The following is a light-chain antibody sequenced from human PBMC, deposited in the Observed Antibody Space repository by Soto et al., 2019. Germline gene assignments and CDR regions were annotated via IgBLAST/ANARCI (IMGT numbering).Light chain of an antibody. Sequence: DIQMTQSPSTLSASVGGTVTITCRASQSISSWLAWYQQKPGKAPKLLIYKASSLESGVPSRFSGSGSGTEFTLTINSLQPDDFATYYCQNCHNYPWTFGQGTKVDIK. CDR1: QSISSW. J-gene: IGKJ1*01. CDR3: QNCHNYPWT. CDR2: KAS. V-gene: IGKV1-5*03.